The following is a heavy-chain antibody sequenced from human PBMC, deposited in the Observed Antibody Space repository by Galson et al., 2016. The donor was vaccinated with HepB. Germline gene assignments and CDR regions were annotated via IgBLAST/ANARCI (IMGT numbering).Heavy chain of an antibody. Sequence: SLRLSCAASGFTLSERYMDWVRQAPGKGLEWVARTKNRANGYTKEYAASVRDRFTISRDDSKNSLYLQMNSLKTEDTAAYYGVVWDTGAASWGQGTLVTVSS. CDR1: GFTLSERY. J-gene: IGHJ4*02. CDR2: TKNRANGYTK. V-gene: IGHV3-72*01. D-gene: IGHD1-26*01. CDR3: VVWDTGAAS.